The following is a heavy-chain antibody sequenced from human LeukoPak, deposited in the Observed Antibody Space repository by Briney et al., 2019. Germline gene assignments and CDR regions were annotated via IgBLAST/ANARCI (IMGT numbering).Heavy chain of an antibody. CDR2: ISWNSGSK. J-gene: IGHJ4*03. V-gene: IGHV3-9*01. CDR1: GFTFDDYA. D-gene: IGHD3-9*01. Sequence: GGSLRLSCAASGFTFDDYAMHWVRQAPGRGLEWVSGISWNSGSKGYADSVKGRFTISRDNAKNTLFLQMNSLKAEDTAVYYCERGPVFLAGSLDTWGHRKLVTVSS. CDR3: ERGPVFLAGSLDT.